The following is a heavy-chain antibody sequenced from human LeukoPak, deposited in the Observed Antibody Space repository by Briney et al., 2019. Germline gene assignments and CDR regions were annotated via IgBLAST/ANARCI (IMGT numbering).Heavy chain of an antibody. J-gene: IGHJ4*02. V-gene: IGHV4-4*07. Sequence: SETLSLTCAVSGASISSYFWSWIRQPAGKGLEWIGRIYTSGSTIYNPSLKSRVTMSVDTSKNQFSLTLNSVTAADAAVYYCAKDPSYISGYFDNWGQGILVTVSS. CDR1: GASISSYF. D-gene: IGHD3-22*01. CDR3: AKDPSYISGYFDN. CDR2: IYTSGST.